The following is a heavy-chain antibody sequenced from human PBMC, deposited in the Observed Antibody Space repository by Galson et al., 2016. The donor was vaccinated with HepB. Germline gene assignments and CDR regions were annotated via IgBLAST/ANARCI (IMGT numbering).Heavy chain of an antibody. CDR2: IYWDDEK. D-gene: IGHD3-22*01. CDR3: ARTGGDSSGYQTQFFDY. V-gene: IGHV2-5*02. J-gene: IGHJ4*02. Sequence: PALVKPTQTLTLTCTFSGFSLDTRGVGVGWIRQPPGRALEWLALIYWDDEKRYSPSLRARLTITKDTSKNQVVLTLTNMDPVDTGTYSCARTGGDSSGYQTQFFDYGGQGTLVTVSS. CDR1: GFSLDTRGVG.